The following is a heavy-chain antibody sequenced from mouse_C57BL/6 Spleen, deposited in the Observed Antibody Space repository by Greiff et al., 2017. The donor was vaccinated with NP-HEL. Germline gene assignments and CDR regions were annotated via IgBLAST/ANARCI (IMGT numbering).Heavy chain of an antibody. V-gene: IGHV1-9*01. CDR1: GYTFTGYW. CDR3: ARGMDYYYGSSLRFAY. CDR2: ILPGSGST. J-gene: IGHJ3*01. D-gene: IGHD1-1*01. Sequence: QVQLQQSGAELMKPGASVKLSCKATGYTFTGYWIEWVKQRPGHGLEWIGEILPGSGSTNYNEKFKGKATFTADTSSNTAYMQRSSLTTEDSAIYYCARGMDYYYGSSLRFAYWGQGTLVTVSA.